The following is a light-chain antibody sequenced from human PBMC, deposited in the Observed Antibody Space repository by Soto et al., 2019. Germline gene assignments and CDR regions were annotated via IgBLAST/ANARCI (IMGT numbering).Light chain of an antibody. Sequence: EIVLTQSPGTLSLSPGERATLSCRASQSFSSSYLAWNQQKPGQAPRLLIYGASRRATGIPDRFSGSGSGTDFTITISRLEPEDSAVYYCQQYGSSPYTFGQGTKLEIK. CDR3: QQYGSSPYT. CDR1: QSFSSSY. J-gene: IGKJ2*01. V-gene: IGKV3-20*01. CDR2: GAS.